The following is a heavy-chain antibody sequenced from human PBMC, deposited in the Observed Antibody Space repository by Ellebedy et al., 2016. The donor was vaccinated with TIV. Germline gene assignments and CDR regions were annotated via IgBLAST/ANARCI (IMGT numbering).Heavy chain of an antibody. Sequence: ASVKVSCKASGYILSNYDMHWVRQAPGQRLEWMGWIDPDNGNTKYSQKFQGRVTITRDTSASTAYMELSSLRSEDTAVYYCARNVAYTGDFDNWGQGTLVTVSS. CDR3: ARNVAYTGDFDN. J-gene: IGHJ4*02. V-gene: IGHV1-3*01. CDR2: IDPDNGNT. D-gene: IGHD2-21*01. CDR1: GYILSNYD.